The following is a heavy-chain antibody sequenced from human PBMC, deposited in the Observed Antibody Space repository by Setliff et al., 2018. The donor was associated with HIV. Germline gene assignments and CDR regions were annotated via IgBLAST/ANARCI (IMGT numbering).Heavy chain of an antibody. V-gene: IGHV3-15*01. CDR2: IKSKTDGGTT. Sequence: GASLKISCAASGFTFNNAWMTWVRQAPGKGLEWVGHIKSKTDGGTTDYAAPVKGRFTISRDDSKTTLYLQMNSRKTEDTAVYYCTTEDPWLRFGHWGQGTLVTVSS. CDR3: TTEDPWLRFGH. CDR1: GFTFNNAW. D-gene: IGHD5-12*01. J-gene: IGHJ5*02.